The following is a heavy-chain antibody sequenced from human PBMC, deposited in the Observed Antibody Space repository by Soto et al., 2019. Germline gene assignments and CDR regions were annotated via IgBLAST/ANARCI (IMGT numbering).Heavy chain of an antibody. CDR3: ARPLWRDDYNWGYFDL. CDR1: GFTFSSYA. D-gene: IGHD4-4*01. V-gene: IGHV3-30-3*01. J-gene: IGHJ2*01. CDR2: ISYDGSNK. Sequence: QVQLVESGGGVVQPGRSLRLSCAAIGFTFSSYAVQWVRQAPGKGLEWVAVISYDGSNKYYADSVKGRFTISRDNSKNTLYLQMNSLRAEDTALYYCARPLWRDDYNWGYFDLWGRGTLVTVSS.